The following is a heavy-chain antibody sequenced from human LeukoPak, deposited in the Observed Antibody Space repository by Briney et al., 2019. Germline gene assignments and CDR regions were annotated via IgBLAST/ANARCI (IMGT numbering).Heavy chain of an antibody. J-gene: IGHJ4*02. CDR3: ARGTLSYYYDSSGYPGY. D-gene: IGHD3-22*01. Sequence: ASVKVSCKASGYTFTSYGISWVRQAPGQGLEWMGWISAYNGNTNYAQKLQGRVTMTTDTSTSTAYMELRSLRSDDTAVYYCARGTLSYYYDSSGYPGYWGQGTLVTVSS. CDR1: GYTFTSYG. CDR2: ISAYNGNT. V-gene: IGHV1-18*01.